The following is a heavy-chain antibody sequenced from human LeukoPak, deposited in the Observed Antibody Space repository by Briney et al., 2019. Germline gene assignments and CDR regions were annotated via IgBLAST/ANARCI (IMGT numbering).Heavy chain of an antibody. CDR1: GFTFSSYG. CDR3: AREGSYSQKFDH. CDR2: ISYDGSNK. Sequence: GGSLRLSCAASGFTFSSYGMHWVRQAPGKGLEWVAVISYDGSNKYYADSVKGRFTISRDNSKNTLYLQMNSLRAEDTAVYFCAREGSYSQKFDHWGQGTQVTVSS. D-gene: IGHD1-26*01. J-gene: IGHJ5*02. V-gene: IGHV3-30*03.